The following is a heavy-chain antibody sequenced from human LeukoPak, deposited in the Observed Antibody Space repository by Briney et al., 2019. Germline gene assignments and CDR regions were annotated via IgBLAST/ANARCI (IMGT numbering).Heavy chain of an antibody. CDR3: ARSSTVVTPEGAFDI. CDR2: IYYSGST. CDR1: GGSISSYY. Sequence: PSETLSLTCTVSGGSISSYYWSWIRQPPGKGLEWIGYIYYSGSTNYNPSLKRRVTISVDTSKNQFSLKLSSVTAADTAVYYCARSSTVVTPEGAFDIWGQGTMVTVSS. J-gene: IGHJ3*02. V-gene: IGHV4-59*01. D-gene: IGHD4-23*01.